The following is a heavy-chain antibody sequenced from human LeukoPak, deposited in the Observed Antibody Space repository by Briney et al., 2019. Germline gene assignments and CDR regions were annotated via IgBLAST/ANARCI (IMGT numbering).Heavy chain of an antibody. CDR1: GFTFSTTA. CDR3: AKDAAYYDFWSGYSWYYYYYGMDV. J-gene: IGHJ6*02. CDR2: ISGSGDNTVMSGSGENT. Sequence: GGSLRLSCAASGFTFSTTAMGWVRQAPGKGLEWLSVISGSGDNTVMSGSGENTYYADSVKGRFTISRDNSKNTLYLQMNSLRVEDTAVYYCAKDAAYYDFWSGYSWYYYYYGMDVWGQGTTVTVSS. V-gene: IGHV3-23*01. D-gene: IGHD3-3*01.